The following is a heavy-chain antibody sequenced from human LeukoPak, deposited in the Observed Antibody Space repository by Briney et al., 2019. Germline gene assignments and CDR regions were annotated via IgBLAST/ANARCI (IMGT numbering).Heavy chain of an antibody. CDR2: IYYSGTT. D-gene: IGHD5-18*01. V-gene: IGHV4-39*07. CDR1: GGSISSSPYY. Sequence: SESLSLTCTVSGGSISSSPYYWGWIRQPPGKGLEWIGSIYYSGTTHYNPSLESRVTISVDTSKNQFSLKLASVTAADTAIYYCAKGAGGFSYYNWFDPWGQGTLVTVSS. J-gene: IGHJ5*02. CDR3: AKGAGGFSYYNWFDP.